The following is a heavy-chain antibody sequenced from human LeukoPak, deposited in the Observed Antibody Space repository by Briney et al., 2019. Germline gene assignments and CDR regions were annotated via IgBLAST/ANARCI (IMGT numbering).Heavy chain of an antibody. Sequence: SETLSLTCAVYGGSFSGYYWSWIRQSPGKGLEWIGEINHSGSINYNPSLKSRVTISVDTSQNQFSLKVNSMTAADTAVYYCARGHHPGLVPRAFRTWGQGTMVTVSS. J-gene: IGHJ3*02. CDR3: ARGHHPGLVPRAFRT. CDR2: INHSGSI. D-gene: IGHD5-12*01. CDR1: GGSFSGYY. V-gene: IGHV4-34*01.